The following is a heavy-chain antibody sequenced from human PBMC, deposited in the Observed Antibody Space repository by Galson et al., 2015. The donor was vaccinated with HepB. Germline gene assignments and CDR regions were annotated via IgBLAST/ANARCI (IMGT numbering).Heavy chain of an antibody. CDR3: ARGGRGYCSGGSCHHYYYYGMDV. D-gene: IGHD2-15*01. V-gene: IGHV1-2*04. J-gene: IGHJ6*02. CDR1: GYTFTGYY. Sequence: SVKVSCKASGYTFTGYYMHWVRQAPGQGLEWMGWINPNSGGTNYAQKFQGWVTMTRDTSISTAYMELSRLRSDDTAVYYCARGGRGYCSGGSCHHYYYYGMDVWGQGTTVTVSS. CDR2: INPNSGGT.